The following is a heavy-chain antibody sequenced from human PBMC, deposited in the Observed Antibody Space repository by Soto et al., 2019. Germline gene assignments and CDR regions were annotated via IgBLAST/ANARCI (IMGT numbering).Heavy chain of an antibody. D-gene: IGHD6-13*01. Sequence: ASVKVSCKASGYTFTSYAMHWVRQAPGQRLEWMGWINAGNGNTKYSQKFQGRVTITRDTSASTAYMELSSLRSEDTAVYYCARGAAAGMYNWFDPWGQGTLVTVSS. CDR3: ARGAAAGMYNWFDP. V-gene: IGHV1-3*01. CDR2: INAGNGNT. CDR1: GYTFTSYA. J-gene: IGHJ5*02.